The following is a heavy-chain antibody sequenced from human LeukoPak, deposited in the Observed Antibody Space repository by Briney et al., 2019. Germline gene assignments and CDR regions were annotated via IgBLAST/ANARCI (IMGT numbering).Heavy chain of an antibody. Sequence: GGSLRLSCAVSGFTFSSYWMSWVRQAPGRGLEWVANIKQDGSEKYYVDSVKGRFTISRDNAKNSLYLQMNSLRAEDTAVYYCAKENYGDYYFDYWGQGTLVTVSS. D-gene: IGHD4-17*01. V-gene: IGHV3-7*03. CDR2: IKQDGSEK. J-gene: IGHJ4*02. CDR1: GFTFSSYW. CDR3: AKENYGDYYFDY.